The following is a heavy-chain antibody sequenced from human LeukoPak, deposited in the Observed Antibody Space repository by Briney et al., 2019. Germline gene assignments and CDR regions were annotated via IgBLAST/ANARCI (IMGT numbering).Heavy chain of an antibody. V-gene: IGHV4-59*01. Sequence: PSETLSLTCTVSGGSISSYYWSWIRQPPGKGLEWIGYIYYSGSTNYNPSLKSRVTISVGTSKNQFSLKLSSVTAADTAVYYCARSRDYFDYWGQGTLVTVSS. CDR3: ARSRDYFDY. CDR2: IYYSGST. J-gene: IGHJ4*02. CDR1: GGSISSYY.